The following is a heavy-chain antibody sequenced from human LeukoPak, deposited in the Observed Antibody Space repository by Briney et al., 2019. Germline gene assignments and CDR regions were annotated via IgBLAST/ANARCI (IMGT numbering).Heavy chain of an antibody. D-gene: IGHD1-26*01. CDR1: GFTVSSNY. J-gene: IGHJ3*02. V-gene: IGHV3-23*01. Sequence: PGGSLRLSCAASGFTVSSNYMSWVRQAPGKGLEWVSAISGGGGNTYYADSVKGRFTISRDNSKNTLYLQMNSLRAEDTAVYYCGKNRYSGSLSPFDIWGQGTMATVSS. CDR2: ISGGGGNT. CDR3: GKNRYSGSLSPFDI.